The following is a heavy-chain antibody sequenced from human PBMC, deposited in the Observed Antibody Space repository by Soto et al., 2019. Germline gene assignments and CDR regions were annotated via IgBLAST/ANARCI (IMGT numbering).Heavy chain of an antibody. CDR2: IGWNSGSI. Sequence: EVQLVESGGGLVQPGRSLRLSCAASGFTFDDYAMHWVRQAPGKGLEWVSGIGWNSGSIGYADSVKGRFTISRDNAKNSLYLQMNSLRAEDTALYYCAKCLGYSGYASAFDIWGQGTMVTVSS. V-gene: IGHV3-9*01. J-gene: IGHJ3*02. CDR1: GFTFDDYA. CDR3: AKCLGYSGYASAFDI. D-gene: IGHD5-12*01.